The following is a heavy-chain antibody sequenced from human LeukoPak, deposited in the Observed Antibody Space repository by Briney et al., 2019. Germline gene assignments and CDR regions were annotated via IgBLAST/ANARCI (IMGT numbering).Heavy chain of an antibody. CDR1: GGSISNCY. D-gene: IGHD6-13*01. CDR3: ARALYSASWSY. Sequence: SETLSLTCTVSGGSISNCYWTWIRQPPGKGLESIGYIYNSGNTNYNPSLMSRVTISVDTSKNQFSLELSSVTAADAAVYYCARALYSASWSYWGPGTLVTVSS. J-gene: IGHJ4*02. V-gene: IGHV4-59*01. CDR2: IYNSGNT.